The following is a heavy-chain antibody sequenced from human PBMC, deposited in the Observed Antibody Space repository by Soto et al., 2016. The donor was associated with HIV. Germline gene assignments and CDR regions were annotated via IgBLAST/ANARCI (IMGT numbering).Heavy chain of an antibody. D-gene: IGHD3-22*01. V-gene: IGHV3-66*04. Sequence: EVRLVESGGDLVQPGGSLRLSCAASGFNVRNNYMSWVRQSPGKGLEWVSIIYNDGTTYYADAVKDRFIISRDNSKNTLFLQMNNVRAEDTAVYYCTRLITQYSFDYWGQGALVTVSS. CDR1: GFNVRNNY. CDR2: IYNDGTT. J-gene: IGHJ4*02. CDR3: TRLITQYSFDY.